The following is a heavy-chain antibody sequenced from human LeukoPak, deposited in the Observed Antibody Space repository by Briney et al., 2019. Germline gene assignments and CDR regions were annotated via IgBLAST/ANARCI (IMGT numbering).Heavy chain of an antibody. CDR1: GFTFSSYG. Sequence: GRSLRLSCAASGFTFSSYGMDWVRQAPGKGLEWVAVISYDGSNKYYADSVKGRFTISRDNSENRLYLQMSSLRAEDTAVYYCLVSGAAANAFDIWGQGTMVTVSS. J-gene: IGHJ3*02. CDR3: LVSGAAANAFDI. CDR2: ISYDGSNK. V-gene: IGHV3-30*03. D-gene: IGHD6-13*01.